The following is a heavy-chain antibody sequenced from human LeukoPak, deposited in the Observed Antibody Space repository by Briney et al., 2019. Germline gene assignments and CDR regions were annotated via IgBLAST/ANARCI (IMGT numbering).Heavy chain of an antibody. CDR2: INRFGDII. Sequence: GGPLRLSCAASGLPLCDLPVPGARQIPARALEGFVAINRFGDIIKYADSVRDRFTISRDNAKSYLYLQMNNLNTDDTALYYCAKDMATQEDFWNFESWGQGIQVTVSS. D-gene: IGHD5-24*01. J-gene: IGHJ4*02. V-gene: IGHV3-9*01. CDR1: GLPLCDLP. CDR3: AKDMATQEDFWNFES.